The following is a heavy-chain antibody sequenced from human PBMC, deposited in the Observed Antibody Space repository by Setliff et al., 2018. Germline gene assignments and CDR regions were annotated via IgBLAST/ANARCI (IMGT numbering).Heavy chain of an antibody. Sequence: KTSETLSLTCAVYGGSFSNYYWAWIRQSPGQGLEWIGNIDYSGSNYYYNPSLKSRVTISVDTSKNQFSLKVNSVTAADTAIYYCARRSQGRWYEVGWFDPWGQGTLVTVSS. D-gene: IGHD6-13*01. J-gene: IGHJ5*02. CDR2: IDYSGSNY. V-gene: IGHV4-34*01. CDR3: ARRSQGRWYEVGWFDP. CDR1: GGSFSNYY.